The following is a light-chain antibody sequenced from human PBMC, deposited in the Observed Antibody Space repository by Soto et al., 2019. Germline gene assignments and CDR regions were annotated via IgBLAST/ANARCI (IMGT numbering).Light chain of an antibody. V-gene: IGKV3-20*01. CDR3: QQYGGT. J-gene: IGKJ1*01. CDR2: GAS. CDR1: QSVSSSY. Sequence: EIVLTQSPGTLSLSPGERATLSCRASQSVSSSYLAWYRQKPGQAPRLLIYGASSRATGIPDRFSGSGSGTDFTLTISRREPEDFEVYYCQQYGGTFGQGTKVEIK.